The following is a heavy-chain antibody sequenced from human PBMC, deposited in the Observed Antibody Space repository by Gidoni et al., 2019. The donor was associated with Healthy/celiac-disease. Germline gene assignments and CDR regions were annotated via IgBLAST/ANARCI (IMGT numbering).Heavy chain of an antibody. V-gene: IGHV3-30-3*01. CDR2: ISYDGSNK. D-gene: IGHD3-3*01. Sequence: QVQLVESGGGVVQPGRSLRLSCAASGFTFSSYAMHWVRQAPGKGLEWVAVISYDGSNKYYADSVKGRFTISRDNSKNTLYLQMNSLRAEDTAVYYCARVYYTARVSARDYWGQGTLVTVSS. CDR1: GFTFSSYA. J-gene: IGHJ4*02. CDR3: ARVYYTARVSARDY.